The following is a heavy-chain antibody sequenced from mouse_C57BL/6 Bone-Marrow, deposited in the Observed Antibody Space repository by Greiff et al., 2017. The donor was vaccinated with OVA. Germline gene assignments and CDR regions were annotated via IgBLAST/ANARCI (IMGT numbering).Heavy chain of an antibody. V-gene: IGHV1-81*01. CDR1: GYTFTSYG. CDR2: IYPRSGNT. D-gene: IGHD1-1*01. CDR3: AREGVYYYGSPWFAY. J-gene: IGHJ3*01. Sequence: VQLQQSGAELVRPGASVKLSCKASGYTFTSYGISWVKQRTGQGLEWIGEIYPRSGNTYYNEKFKGKATLTADKSSSTAYMELRSLTSEDSAVYFCAREGVYYYGSPWFAYWGQGTLVTVSA.